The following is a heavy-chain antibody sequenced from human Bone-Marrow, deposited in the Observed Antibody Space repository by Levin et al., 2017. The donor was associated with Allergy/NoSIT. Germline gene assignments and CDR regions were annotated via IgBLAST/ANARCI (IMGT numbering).Heavy chain of an antibody. CDR3: ARDGGGPAVLDS. V-gene: IGHV4-61*01. CDR1: GDTVSSGSYY. D-gene: IGHD3-16*01. CDR2: IFYTVGT. J-gene: IGHJ4*02. Sequence: SETLSLTCTVSGDTVSSGSYYWTWIRQPPGKGLEWIGNIFYTVGTKYKPSLRSRVTISVDRSKNQFSLRLTSVTAADTDGYYCARDGGGPAVLDSWGQGTLVTVSS.